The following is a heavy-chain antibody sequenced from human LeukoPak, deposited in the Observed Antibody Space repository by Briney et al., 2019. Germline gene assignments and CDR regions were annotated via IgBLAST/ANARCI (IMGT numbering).Heavy chain of an antibody. Sequence: SETLSLTCTVSGGSISSYYWSWIRQPAGKGLEWIGRIYTSGSTNYNPSLKSRVTMSVDTSKNQFSLKLSSVTAADTAVHYCARDGDVSSSGWFDYWGQGTLVTVSS. CDR2: IYTSGST. CDR1: GGSISSYY. J-gene: IGHJ4*02. D-gene: IGHD6-19*01. V-gene: IGHV4-4*07. CDR3: ARDGDVSSSGWFDY.